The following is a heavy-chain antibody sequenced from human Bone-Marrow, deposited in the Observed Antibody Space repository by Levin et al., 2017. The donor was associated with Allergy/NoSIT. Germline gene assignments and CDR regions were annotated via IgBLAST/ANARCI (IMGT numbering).Heavy chain of an antibody. CDR1: GFTFSSYA. Sequence: GESLKISCAASGFTFSSYAMHWVRQAPGKGLEWVAVISYDGSNKYYADSVKGRFTISRDNSKNTLYLQMNSLRAEDTAVYYCARGTYYDYVWGSYRPPPLDYWGQGTLVTVSS. CDR2: ISYDGSNK. CDR3: ARGTYYDYVWGSYRPPPLDY. V-gene: IGHV3-30*04. D-gene: IGHD3-16*02. J-gene: IGHJ4*02.